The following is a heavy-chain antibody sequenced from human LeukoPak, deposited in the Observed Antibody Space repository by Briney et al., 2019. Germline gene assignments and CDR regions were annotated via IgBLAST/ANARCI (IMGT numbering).Heavy chain of an antibody. CDR2: ISSSSSSL. J-gene: IGHJ4*02. CDR3: ARNPHSSGWYPLDY. D-gene: IGHD6-19*01. CDR1: GFTFSSYS. V-gene: IGHV3-48*02. Sequence: GGSLRLSCAASGFTFSSYSMNWVRQAPGKGLEWVSYISSSSSSLYYADSVKGRFTISRDNARNSLYLQMNSLRDEDTAVYYCARNPHSSGWYPLDYWGQGTLVTVSS.